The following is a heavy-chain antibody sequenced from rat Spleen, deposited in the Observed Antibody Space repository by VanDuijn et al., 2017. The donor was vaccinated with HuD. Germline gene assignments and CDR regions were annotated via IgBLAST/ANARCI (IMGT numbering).Heavy chain of an antibody. CDR2: IQSGGHT. CDR1: GFSLTSYH. J-gene: IGHJ4*01. D-gene: IGHD1-2*01. V-gene: IGHV2-27*01. Sequence: QVQLKESEPDLVQPSQTLSLTCTVSGFSLTSYHVHWVRQPPGKGLEWMGRIQSGGHTDYNSALKSRLSISRDTSKSQVFLKMNSLQTEDTAMYFCARSPYYSSYMGVMDAWGQGASVTVSS. CDR3: ARSPYYSSYMGVMDA.